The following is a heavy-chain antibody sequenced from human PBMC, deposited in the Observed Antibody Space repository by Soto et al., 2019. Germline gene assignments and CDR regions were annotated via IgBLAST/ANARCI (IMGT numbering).Heavy chain of an antibody. D-gene: IGHD3-9*01. CDR1: GFTFRSYS. CDR2: ISSSSSYI. J-gene: IGHJ6*02. Sequence: PGGSLRLSCAASGFTFRSYSINWGRQAPGKGLEWVSSISSSSSYIYYADSVKGRFTISRDNAKNSLYLQMNSLRAEDTAVYYCANWAILRYFDWRDGMDVWGQGTTVTVSS. CDR3: ANWAILRYFDWRDGMDV. V-gene: IGHV3-21*01.